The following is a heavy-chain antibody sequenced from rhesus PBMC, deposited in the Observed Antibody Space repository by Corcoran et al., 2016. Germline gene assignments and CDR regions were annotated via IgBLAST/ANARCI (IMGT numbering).Heavy chain of an antibody. D-gene: IGHD3-28*01. CDR2: INPSNGKQ. CDR3: TRGMGYNRFDV. J-gene: IGHJ5-1*01. CDR1: GYTFTSYY. Sequence: QVQLVQSGAEVKKPGASVKLSCKASGYTFTSYYINWVRQAPGQVLEWMECINPSNGKQGYAKKFQDRVTMTRDTSTSTAYMELSSLRSEDTAVYYCTRGMGYNRFDVWGPGVLVTVSS. V-gene: IGHV1S9*01.